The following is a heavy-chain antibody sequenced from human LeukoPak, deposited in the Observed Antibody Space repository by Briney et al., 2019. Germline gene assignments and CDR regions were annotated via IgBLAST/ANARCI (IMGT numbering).Heavy chain of an antibody. D-gene: IGHD1-26*01. CDR3: AMGLVGSQAQASD. CDR2: ISYDGSNK. Sequence: GGSLRLSCAAPGFTFSSYGMHWVRQAPGKGLEWVAVISYDGSNKYYADSVKGRFTISRDNSKNTLYLQMNSLRAEDTAVYYCAMGLVGSQAQASDWGQGTLVTVSS. V-gene: IGHV3-30*03. J-gene: IGHJ4*02. CDR1: GFTFSSYG.